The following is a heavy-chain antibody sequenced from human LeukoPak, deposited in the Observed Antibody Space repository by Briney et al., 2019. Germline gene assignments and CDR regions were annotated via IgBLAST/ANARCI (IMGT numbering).Heavy chain of an antibody. V-gene: IGHV3-21*01. CDR3: ARDYYDSSGYHFSWYFDL. CDR1: GFTFSSYS. Sequence: GGSLRLSCAASGFTFSSYSMNWVRQAPGKGLEWVSSISSSSSYIYYADSVKGRFTISRDNAKNSLYPQMNSLRAEDTAVYYCARDYYDSSGYHFSWYFDLWGRGTLVTVSS. CDR2: ISSSSSYI. D-gene: IGHD3-22*01. J-gene: IGHJ2*01.